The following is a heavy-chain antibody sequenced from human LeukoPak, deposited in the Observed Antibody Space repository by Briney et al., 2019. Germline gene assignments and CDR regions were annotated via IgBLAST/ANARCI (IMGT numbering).Heavy chain of an antibody. D-gene: IGHD6-6*01. V-gene: IGHV4-34*01. CDR3: ARRRQYDSSLFWNFDL. CDR1: GGSFSGYC. Sequence: SETLSLTCAVYGGSFSGYCWSWIRQSPGKGLEWIGEINHSGSTNYNPSLKSRVTISVDTSKNQFSLKLNSVTAADTAVYYCARRRQYDSSLFWNFDLWGRGTLVTVSS. J-gene: IGHJ2*01. CDR2: INHSGST.